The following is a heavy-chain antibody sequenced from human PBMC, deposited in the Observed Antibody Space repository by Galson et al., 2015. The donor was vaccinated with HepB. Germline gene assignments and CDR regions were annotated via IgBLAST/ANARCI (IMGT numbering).Heavy chain of an antibody. CDR3: ARGTPDQVFPSPFDY. CDR1: GGTFSSYA. J-gene: IGHJ4*02. Sequence: SVKVSCKASGGTFSSYAISWVRQAPGQGLEWMGGIIPIFGTANYAQKFQGRVTITADESTSTAYMELSSLRSEDTAVYYCARGTPDQVFPSPFDYWGQGTLVTVSS. CDR2: IIPIFGTA. D-gene: IGHD2-15*01. V-gene: IGHV1-69*13.